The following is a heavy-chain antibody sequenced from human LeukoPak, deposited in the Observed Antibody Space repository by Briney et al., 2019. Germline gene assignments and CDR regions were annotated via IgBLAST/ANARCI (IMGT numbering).Heavy chain of an antibody. Sequence: GGSLRLSCAASGFTFSSCGMHWVRQAPGKGLEWVAVIWYDGSNKYYADSVKGRFTISRDNSKNTLYLQMNSLRAEDTAVYYCAKGAPDYAGSYFDYWGQGTLVTVSS. CDR2: IWYDGSNK. CDR1: GFTFSSCG. J-gene: IGHJ4*02. V-gene: IGHV3-33*06. CDR3: AKGAPDYAGSYFDY. D-gene: IGHD4-17*01.